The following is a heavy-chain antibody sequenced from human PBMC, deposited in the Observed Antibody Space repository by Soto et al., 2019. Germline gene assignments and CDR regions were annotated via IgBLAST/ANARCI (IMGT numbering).Heavy chain of an antibody. V-gene: IGHV1-3*01. Sequence: ASVKVSCKASGYTFARYTMDWVRQAPGQRLEWMGWINAGNGNTKYSQKFQGRVTITRDTSASTAHMELSSLRSEDTAVYYCARILGFCSGGSCDYWGQGTLVTVSS. J-gene: IGHJ4*02. D-gene: IGHD2-15*01. CDR2: INAGNGNT. CDR1: GYTFARYT. CDR3: ARILGFCSGGSCDY.